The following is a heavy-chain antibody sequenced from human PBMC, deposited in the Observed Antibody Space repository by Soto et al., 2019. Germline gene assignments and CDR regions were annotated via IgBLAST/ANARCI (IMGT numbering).Heavy chain of an antibody. CDR2: ISGSGGST. D-gene: IGHD2-15*01. V-gene: IGHV3-23*01. CDR1: GFTFSSYA. Sequence: GGSLRLSCAASGFTFSSYAMSWVRQAPGKGLEWVSAISGSGGSTYYADSVKGRFTISRDNSKNTLYLQMNSLRAEDTAVYYCAKGLKSSGGSPMYYYYYGMDVWGQGTTVTVS. J-gene: IGHJ6*02. CDR3: AKGLKSSGGSPMYYYYYGMDV.